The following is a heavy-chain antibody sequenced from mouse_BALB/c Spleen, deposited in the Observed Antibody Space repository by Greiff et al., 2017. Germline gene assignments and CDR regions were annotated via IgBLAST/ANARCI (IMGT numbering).Heavy chain of an antibody. Sequence: QVQLQQPGAELVMPGASVKMSCKASGYTFTDYWMHWVKQRPGQGLEWIGAIDTSDSDTSYNQKFKGKATLTVDESSSTAYMQLSSLTSEDSAVYCGASPASSSGVDYWGQGTTLTVSS. D-gene: IGHD1-3*01. CDR1: GYTFTDYW. V-gene: IGHV1-69*01. J-gene: IGHJ2*01. CDR2: IDTSDSDT. CDR3: ASPASSSGVDY.